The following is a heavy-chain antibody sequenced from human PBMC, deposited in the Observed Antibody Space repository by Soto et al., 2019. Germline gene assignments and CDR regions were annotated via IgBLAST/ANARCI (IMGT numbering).Heavy chain of an antibody. Sequence: PSQTLSLTCAISGDSVSSNSAAWSWIRQSPSRGLEWLGRTYYRSKWYNDYAVSVKSRITINPDTSKNQFSLQLNSVTPEDTAVYYCARELDILTGYYTPNYYYYGMDVWGQGTTVTVSS. V-gene: IGHV6-1*01. CDR2: TYYRSKWYN. CDR1: GDSVSSNSAA. J-gene: IGHJ6*02. D-gene: IGHD3-9*01. CDR3: ARELDILTGYYTPNYYYYGMDV.